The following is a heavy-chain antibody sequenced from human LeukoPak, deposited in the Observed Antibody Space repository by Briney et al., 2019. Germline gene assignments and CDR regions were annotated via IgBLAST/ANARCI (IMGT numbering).Heavy chain of an antibody. J-gene: IGHJ5*02. D-gene: IGHD2-2*01. CDR2: IRYDESNK. Sequence: GGSLRLSLAASGFTFSSYGMHWVRQAPGKGLEGGPFIRYDESNKYYADSVKGRFTISRDNSKNTLYLQMNSLRAEDTAVYYCAKVRRTYCSSTSCSGGYIWFDPWGQGTLVTVSS. CDR1: GFTFSSYG. V-gene: IGHV3-30*02. CDR3: AKVRRTYCSSTSCSGGYIWFDP.